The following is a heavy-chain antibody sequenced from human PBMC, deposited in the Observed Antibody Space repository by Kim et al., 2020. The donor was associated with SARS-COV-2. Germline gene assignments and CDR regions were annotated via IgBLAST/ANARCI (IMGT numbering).Heavy chain of an antibody. Sequence: GGSLRLSCAASGFTFSSYGMHWVRQAPGKGLEWVAVISYDGSNKYYADSVKGRFTISRDNSKNTRYLQMNSLRAEDTAVYYCARDRSSSWYYYYGMDVWGQGTTVTVSS. CDR2: ISYDGSNK. J-gene: IGHJ6*02. CDR3: ARDRSSSWYYYYGMDV. CDR1: GFTFSSYG. D-gene: IGHD6-13*01. V-gene: IGHV3-33*05.